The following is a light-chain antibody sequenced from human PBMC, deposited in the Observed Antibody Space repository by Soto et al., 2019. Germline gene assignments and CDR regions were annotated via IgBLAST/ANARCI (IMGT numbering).Light chain of an antibody. CDR1: QSIRSH. CDR3: QHRSSWPPA. V-gene: IGKV3-11*01. CDR2: DAY. J-gene: IGKJ5*01. Sequence: IELTHAPATLSLSPGDRATISCRASQSIRSHLAWYQQKPGQAHRFVMYDAYTRATGITDRFSGSGSGTDFTLTIRSIEPEDFAVYYCQHRSSWPPAFGQGTRLEIK.